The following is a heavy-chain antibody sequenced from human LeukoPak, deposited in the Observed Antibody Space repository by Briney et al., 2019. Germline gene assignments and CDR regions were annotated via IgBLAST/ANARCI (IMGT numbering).Heavy chain of an antibody. D-gene: IGHD3-3*01. J-gene: IGHJ4*02. V-gene: IGHV4-30-4*08. CDR1: GGSISSGDYY. CDR3: ARTSGYDFWSGYYRSDY. Sequence: SETLSLTCTVSGGSISSGDYYWSWIRQPPGKGLEWIGYIYYSGSTYYNPSLKSRVTISVDTSKNQFSLKLSSVTVADTAVYYCARTSGYDFWSGYYRSDYWGQGTLVTVSS. CDR2: IYYSGST.